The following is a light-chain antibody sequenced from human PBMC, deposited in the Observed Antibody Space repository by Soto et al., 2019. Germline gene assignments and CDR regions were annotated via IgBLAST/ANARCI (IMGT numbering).Light chain of an antibody. CDR1: SSDVGSYNL. V-gene: IGLV2-23*01. Sequence: QSVLTQPASVSGSPGQSITISCTGTSSDVGSYNLVSWYQQHPGKAPKLMIYEGSKRPSGVSNRFSGSKSGNTASLTISGLQAEDEADYYCCSYAGSGTFYVVFGGGTKVTVL. CDR3: CSYAGSGTFYVV. J-gene: IGLJ2*01. CDR2: EGS.